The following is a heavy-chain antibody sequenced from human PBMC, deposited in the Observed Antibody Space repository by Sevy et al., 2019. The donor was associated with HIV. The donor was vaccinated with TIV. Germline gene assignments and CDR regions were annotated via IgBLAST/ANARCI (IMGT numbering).Heavy chain of an antibody. CDR3: ARVGSSGWFRYYGMDV. V-gene: IGHV3-53*01. CDR1: GVTVSNNY. Sequence: GGSLRLSCAASGVTVSNNYMTWVRQAPGKGLEWVSLIYSGGGTYYADSVKVRFPSSRDNSKNTLDLQMNSLRAEDTAVYYCARVGSSGWFRYYGMDVWGQGTTVTVSS. D-gene: IGHD6-19*01. J-gene: IGHJ6*02. CDR2: IYSGGGT.